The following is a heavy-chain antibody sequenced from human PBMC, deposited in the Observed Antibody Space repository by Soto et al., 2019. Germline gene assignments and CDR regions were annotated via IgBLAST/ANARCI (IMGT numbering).Heavy chain of an antibody. J-gene: IGHJ5*01. CDR1: GFTFSGSA. CDR3: TRQVVSSGWYDF. V-gene: IGHV3-73*01. CDR2: IRSKANSYAT. Sequence: GGSLRLSCAASGFTFSGSAMHWVRQASGKGLEWVGRIRSKANSYATAYAASVKGRFTISRDDSKNTAYLQMNSLKTEDTAVYYCTRQVVSSGWYDFLGQGTLVTVSS. D-gene: IGHD6-19*01.